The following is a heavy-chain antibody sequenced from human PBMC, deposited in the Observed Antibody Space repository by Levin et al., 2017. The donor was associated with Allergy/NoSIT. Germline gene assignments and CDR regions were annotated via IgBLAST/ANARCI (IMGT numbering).Heavy chain of an antibody. Sequence: SETLSLTCTVSGGSISSSSYYWGWIRQPPGKGLEWIGTIYYSGSTYYNPSLKSRVTISVDTSKNQFSLKLSSVTAADTAVYYCARGRGGSGYSSDAFDYWGQGTLVTVSS. V-gene: IGHV4-39*07. CDR1: GGSISSSSYY. D-gene: IGHD3-22*01. J-gene: IGHJ4*02. CDR3: ARGRGGSGYSSDAFDY. CDR2: IYYSGST.